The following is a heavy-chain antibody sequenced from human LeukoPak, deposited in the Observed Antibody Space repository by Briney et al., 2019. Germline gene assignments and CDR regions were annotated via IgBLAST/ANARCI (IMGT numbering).Heavy chain of an antibody. CDR3: ARTYYDILTGYPPDAFDI. CDR2: IYHSGST. CDR1: GYSISSGYY. J-gene: IGHJ3*02. V-gene: IGHV4-38-2*01. D-gene: IGHD3-9*01. Sequence: SETLSLTCAVSGYSISSGYYWGWIRQPPGKGLEWIGSIYHSGSTYYNPSLKSRVTISVDTSQNQFSLKLSSVTAADTAVYYCARTYYDILTGYPPDAFDIWGQGTMVTVSS.